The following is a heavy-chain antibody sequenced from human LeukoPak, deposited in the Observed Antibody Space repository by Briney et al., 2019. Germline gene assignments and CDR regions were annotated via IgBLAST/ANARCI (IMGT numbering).Heavy chain of an antibody. J-gene: IGHJ4*02. Sequence: GGSLRLSCEASGFTFSSYSMNWVRQAPGKGLEWVSSTSSSSSYIYYADSVKGRFTISRDNAKNSLYLQMNSLRAEDTAVYYCARGPRYSSGWYGYFDYWGQGTLVTVSS. CDR1: GFTFSSYS. D-gene: IGHD6-19*01. CDR3: ARGPRYSSGWYGYFDY. V-gene: IGHV3-21*01. CDR2: TSSSSSYI.